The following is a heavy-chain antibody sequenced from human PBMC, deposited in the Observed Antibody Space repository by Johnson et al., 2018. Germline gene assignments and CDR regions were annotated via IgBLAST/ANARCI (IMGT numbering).Heavy chain of an antibody. CDR2: INHSGST. V-gene: IGHV4-34*01. J-gene: IGHJ6*03. Sequence: QVQLQQWGAGLLKPSETLSLTCAVYGGSFSGYYWSWIRQPPGKGLEWIGEINHSGSTNYNPSLKSRVTISVDTSKNQFSLKLSSVTAADTAVYYCARASVTSIYPYYYMDVWGKGTTVTVSS. CDR1: GGSFSGYY. D-gene: IGHD2/OR15-2a*01. CDR3: ARASVTSIYPYYYMDV.